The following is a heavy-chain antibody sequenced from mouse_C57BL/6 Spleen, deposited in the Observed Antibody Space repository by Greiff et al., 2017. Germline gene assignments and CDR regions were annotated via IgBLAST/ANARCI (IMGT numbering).Heavy chain of an antibody. V-gene: IGHV1-81*01. J-gene: IGHJ2*01. CDR2: IYPRSGNT. CDR3: ARSRDYDVDY. D-gene: IGHD2-4*01. Sequence: QQSCKASGYTFTSYGISWVKQRTGQGLEWIGEIYPRSGNTYYNEKFKGKATLTADKSSSTAYMELRSLTSEDSAVYFCARSRDYDVDYWGQGTTLTVSS. CDR1: GYTFTSYG.